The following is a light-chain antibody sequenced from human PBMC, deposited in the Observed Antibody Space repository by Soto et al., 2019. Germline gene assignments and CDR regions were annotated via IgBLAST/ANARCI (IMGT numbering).Light chain of an antibody. CDR3: QQYNNWYT. CDR2: GAS. V-gene: IGKV3-15*01. CDR1: QSVSSS. J-gene: IGKJ2*01. Sequence: EIVVTQSPATLSVSPGERATLSCRASQSVSSSLAWYQQKPGQAPRLLIYGASTRVTGIPARFSGSGSGTEFTLTIGSLQSEDFAVYYCQQYNNWYTFGQGTKLEIK.